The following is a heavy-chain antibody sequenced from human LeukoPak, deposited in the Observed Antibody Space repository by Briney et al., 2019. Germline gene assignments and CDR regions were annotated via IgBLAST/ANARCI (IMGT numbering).Heavy chain of an antibody. V-gene: IGHV1-18*01. CDR1: GYTFTTSD. D-gene: IGHD6-6*01. J-gene: IGHJ6*03. Sequence: ASVKVSCKASGYTFTTSDISWVRQAPGQGLEWMGWISAYNGNTNYAQRVQGRVTMTTDTSTSTAYTELRSLRFDDTAVYYCTRGAAPGYYYYMDVWGKGTTVTVSS. CDR2: ISAYNGNT. CDR3: TRGAAPGYYYYMDV.